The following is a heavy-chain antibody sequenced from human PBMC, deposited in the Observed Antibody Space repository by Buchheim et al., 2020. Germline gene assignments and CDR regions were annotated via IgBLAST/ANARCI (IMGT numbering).Heavy chain of an antibody. CDR3: ARGGWTNGYS. D-gene: IGHD5-24*01. V-gene: IGHV4-30-2*01. Sequence: LHLQESGSGLVKPSQTLSLTCTVSGDSISRDQYSWGWIRQPPGKGLEWIGYIYHSGNTYYNSSLRSRVAISVDSSRNQFSLNLTSVTAADTAVYYCARGGWTNGYSWGQGIL. CDR2: IYHSGNT. CDR1: GDSISRDQYS. J-gene: IGHJ4*02.